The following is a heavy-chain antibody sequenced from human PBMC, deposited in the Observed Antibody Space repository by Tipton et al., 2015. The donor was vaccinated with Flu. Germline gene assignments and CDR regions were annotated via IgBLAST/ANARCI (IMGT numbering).Heavy chain of an antibody. Sequence: SLRLSCAASGFTFSDFWMTWVRQAPGKGLEWVASIKHDGSEKYYVDSVKGRFTISRDNPKNSLYLQMNSLRAEDTAMYYCARDDYHDSSGYYVNWGQGTLVTVSS. D-gene: IGHD3-22*01. J-gene: IGHJ4*02. CDR2: IKHDGSEK. CDR3: ARDDYHDSSGYYVN. CDR1: GFTFSDFW. V-gene: IGHV3-7*01.